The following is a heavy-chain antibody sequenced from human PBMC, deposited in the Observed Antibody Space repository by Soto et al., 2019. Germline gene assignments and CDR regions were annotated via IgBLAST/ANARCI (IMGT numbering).Heavy chain of an antibody. Sequence: EVQLLESGGGLVQPGGSLRLSCAASGFTFRNYPMTWVRKAPGKGLDWVSTISGSGVDTYYPDSVKGRVTISRDNSKNTLYLQINSLRAEDTAVYYCAKGGLLPRANRWFWGQGTLVTVSS. D-gene: IGHD2-2*01. CDR3: AKGGLLPRANRWF. CDR1: GFTFRNYP. V-gene: IGHV3-23*01. CDR2: ISGSGVDT. J-gene: IGHJ4*02.